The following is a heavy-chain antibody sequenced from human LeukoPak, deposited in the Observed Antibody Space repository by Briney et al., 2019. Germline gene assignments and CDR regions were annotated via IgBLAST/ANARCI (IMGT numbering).Heavy chain of an antibody. V-gene: IGHV1-18*01. J-gene: IGHJ5*02. CDR3: ARVTYCGGDCYDDWFDP. CDR1: GYTFTSYG. Sequence: ASVKVSCKASGYTFTSYGISWVRQAPGQGLEWMGWISAYNGNTNYAQKLQGRVTMTTDTSTSTAYTELRSLRSDDTAVYYCARVTYCGGDCYDDWFDPWGQGTLVTVSS. CDR2: ISAYNGNT. D-gene: IGHD2-21*01.